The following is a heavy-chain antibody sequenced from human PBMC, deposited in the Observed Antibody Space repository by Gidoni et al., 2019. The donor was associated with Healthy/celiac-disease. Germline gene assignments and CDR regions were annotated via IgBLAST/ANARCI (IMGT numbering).Heavy chain of an antibody. D-gene: IGHD6-6*01. CDR1: GGSFSGYY. CDR2: INHSGST. Sequence: QVQLQQWGAGLLKPSATLSLTCAVYGGSFSGYYWSWIRQPPGKGLEWIGEINHSGSTNYNPSLKSRVTISVDTSKNQFSLKLSSVTAADTAVYYCARGSSYSSSSLYWGQGTLVTVSS. V-gene: IGHV4-34*01. J-gene: IGHJ4*02. CDR3: ARGSSYSSSSLY.